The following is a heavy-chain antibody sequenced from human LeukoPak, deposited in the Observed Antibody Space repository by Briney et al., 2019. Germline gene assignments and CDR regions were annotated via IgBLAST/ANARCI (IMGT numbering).Heavy chain of an antibody. J-gene: IGHJ4*02. CDR2: ISYDGSNK. V-gene: IGHV3-30-3*02. Sequence: PGGSLRLSCAASGFTSSGYAIHWVRQAPGKGLEWVALISYDGSNKYYADSVKGRFTISRDNSKNTLYLQMNSLRTEDTAVYYCAKSYSGSYYVIDYWGQGTLVTVSS. CDR1: GFTSSGYA. CDR3: AKSYSGSYYVIDY. D-gene: IGHD1-26*01.